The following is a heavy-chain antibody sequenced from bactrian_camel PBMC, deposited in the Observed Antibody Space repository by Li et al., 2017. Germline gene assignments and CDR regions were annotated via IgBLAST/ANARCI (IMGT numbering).Heavy chain of an antibody. D-gene: IGHD4*01. CDR1: GHTYSSYC. J-gene: IGHJ4*01. V-gene: IGHV3S55*01. Sequence: HVQLVESGGGSVQAGGSLGLSCVPSGHTYSSYCIMGWFRQAPGKEREGVAGIDRDDRSGYADSVKGRFTISKDNAKDLVFLQLNSLKPEDTAKYYCARASSPNYYSDYDRSTMGRGTQVTVS. CDR2: IDRDDRS.